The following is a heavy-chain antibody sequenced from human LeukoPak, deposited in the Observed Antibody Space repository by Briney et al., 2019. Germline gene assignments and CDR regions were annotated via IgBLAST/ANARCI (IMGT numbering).Heavy chain of an antibody. CDR2: INHSGST. J-gene: IGHJ4*02. D-gene: IGHD2-2*03. V-gene: IGHV4-34*01. CDR1: GGSFSGYY. CDR3: ARDLGYCSSTSCPGY. Sequence: SETLSLTCAVYGGSFSGYYWSWIRQPPGKGLEWIGEINHSGSTNYNPSLKSRVTISVDTSKNQFSLKLSSVTAADTAVYYCARDLGYCSSTSCPGYWGQGTLVTVSS.